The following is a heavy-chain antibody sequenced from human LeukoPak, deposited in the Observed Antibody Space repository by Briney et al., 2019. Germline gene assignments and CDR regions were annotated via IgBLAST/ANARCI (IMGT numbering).Heavy chain of an antibody. V-gene: IGHV2-5*02. Sequence: SGPTLVNPTQTLTLTCTFSGFSLSTSGVGVGWIRQPPGKALEWLALIYWDDDKRYSPSLKSRLTITKDTSKNQVVLTMTNMDPVDTATYYCAHRRRGGYSYGYVNRHFYFDYWGQGTLVTVSS. CDR1: GFSLSTSGVG. D-gene: IGHD5-18*01. CDR2: IYWDDDK. CDR3: AHRRRGGYSYGYVNRHFYFDY. J-gene: IGHJ4*02.